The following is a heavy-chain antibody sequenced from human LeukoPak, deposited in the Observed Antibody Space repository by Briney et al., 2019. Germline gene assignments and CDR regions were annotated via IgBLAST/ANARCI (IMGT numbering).Heavy chain of an antibody. J-gene: IGHJ5*02. D-gene: IGHD3-10*01. Sequence: KPSETLSLTCSVSGGSISSYYWSWIRQPPGKGLEWIGYIYYSGSTNYNPSLKSRVIISVDTSKNQFSLKLSSVTAADTAVYYCARQTYGSGSYYHWFDPWGQGTLVAVSS. CDR1: GGSISSYY. V-gene: IGHV4-59*01. CDR3: ARQTYGSGSYYHWFDP. CDR2: IYYSGST.